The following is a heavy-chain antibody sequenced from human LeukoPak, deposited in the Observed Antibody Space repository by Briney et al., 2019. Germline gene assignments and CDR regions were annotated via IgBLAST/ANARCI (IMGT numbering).Heavy chain of an antibody. CDR1: GFTFSTFW. D-gene: IGHD2-15*01. CDR2: IKQDGSEK. CDR3: ARGGGTRTH. V-gene: IGHV3-7*01. J-gene: IGHJ4*02. Sequence: GGSLRLSSAASGFTFSTFWMSWVRQAPGKGLEWVANIKQDGSEKNYVDSVKGRFTISRDNARNSVYLQMNSVTAEDTAVYYCARGGGTRTHWGRGVLVTVSS.